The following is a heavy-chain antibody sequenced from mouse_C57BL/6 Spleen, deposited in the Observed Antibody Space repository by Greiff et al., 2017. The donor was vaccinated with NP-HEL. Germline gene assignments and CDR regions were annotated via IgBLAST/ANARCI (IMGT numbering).Heavy chain of an antibody. CDR2: IYPGDGDT. Sequence: VKLQESGPELVKPGASVKISCKASGYAFSSSWMNWVKQRPGKGLEWIGRIYPGDGDTNYNGKFKGKATLTADKSSSTAYMQLSSLTSEDSAVYFCARPQARTTVVGYYLDYWGQGTTLTVSS. D-gene: IGHD1-1*01. CDR3: ARPQARTTVVGYYLDY. CDR1: GYAFSSSW. V-gene: IGHV1-82*01. J-gene: IGHJ2*01.